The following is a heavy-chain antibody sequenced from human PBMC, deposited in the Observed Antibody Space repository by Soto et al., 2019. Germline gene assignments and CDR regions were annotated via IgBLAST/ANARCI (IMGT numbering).Heavy chain of an antibody. J-gene: IGHJ4*02. D-gene: IGHD2-8*01. CDR3: ARQLYCTNGVCHDY. CDR1: WYTLTRYC. V-gene: IGHV1-8*01. CDR2: MNPNSGNT. Sequence: GGSVKGFCKASWYTLTRYCIKWVRQAPGQGLEWMGCMNPNSGNTGYAQKFQGRVTMTRNTSISTAYMELSSLRSEDTAVYYCARQLYCTNGVCHDYWGQGTLVTVSS.